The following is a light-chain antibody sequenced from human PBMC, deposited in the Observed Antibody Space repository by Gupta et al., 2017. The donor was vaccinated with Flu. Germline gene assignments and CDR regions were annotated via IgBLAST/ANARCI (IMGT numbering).Light chain of an antibody. CDR3: QQRYIIPCT. J-gene: IGKJ1*01. Sequence: DLQMTQSPSSVSASIGDTVTITCRASQPIDNWLAWYQQKPGKAPNLLISLVSSRQSWVPSRFSGSGSGTEFNLSIRSRQPEDFAIYYCQQRYIIPCTLGQGTQVEIK. CDR1: QPIDNW. V-gene: IGKV1-12*02. CDR2: LVS.